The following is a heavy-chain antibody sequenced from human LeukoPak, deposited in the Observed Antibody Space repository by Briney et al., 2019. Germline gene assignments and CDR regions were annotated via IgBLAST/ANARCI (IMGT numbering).Heavy chain of an antibody. D-gene: IGHD3-22*01. CDR3: ARVPYYYDSSGYYGIVYFDY. CDR2: IYDSGST. V-gene: IGHV4-39*07. Sequence: PSETLSLTCTVSGGSISSSSYYWGWLRQPPGKGLEWIGSIYDSGSTYYNPSLKSQVTISVDPSKNQSSLKLSSVTAADTAVYYCARVPYYYDSSGYYGIVYFDYWGQGTLVTVSS. J-gene: IGHJ4*02. CDR1: GGSISSSSYY.